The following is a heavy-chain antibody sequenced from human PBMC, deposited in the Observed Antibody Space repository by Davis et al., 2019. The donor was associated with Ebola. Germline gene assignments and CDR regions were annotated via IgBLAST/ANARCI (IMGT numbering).Heavy chain of an antibody. Sequence: SETLSLTCTVSGGSISSSSYYWSWIRQPPGKGLEWIGYIYYSGSTNYNPSLKSRVTISVDTSKNQFSLKLSSVTAADTAVYYCARVGWSGYFSRGWFDPWGQGTLVTVSS. CDR1: GGSISSSSYY. D-gene: IGHD3-3*01. J-gene: IGHJ5*02. CDR2: IYYSGST. V-gene: IGHV4-61*01. CDR3: ARVGWSGYFSRGWFDP.